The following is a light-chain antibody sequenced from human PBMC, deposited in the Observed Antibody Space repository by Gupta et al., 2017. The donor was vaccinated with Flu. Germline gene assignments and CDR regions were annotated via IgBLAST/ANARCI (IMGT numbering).Light chain of an antibody. V-gene: IGKV2-28*01. CDR1: RSRLHSNANNY. CDR3: SDGLPSPPT. Sequence: VTPGQPASTSCSSRRSRLHSNANNYLDSSPHKPWQSPQLLIYLVSRRAPGVPDRFSGSGSGTAFTLKISRVVAEDVVVSSSSDGLPSPPTFGQGTKVEIK. CDR2: LVS. J-gene: IGKJ1*01.